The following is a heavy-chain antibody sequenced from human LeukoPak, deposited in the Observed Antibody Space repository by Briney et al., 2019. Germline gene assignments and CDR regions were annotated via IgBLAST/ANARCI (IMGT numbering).Heavy chain of an antibody. Sequence: GESLKISFKGSGYSFTNYWIGWVRQMPGKGLEWMGIIYPGDSDTRYSPSLQGQVTILVDKSISTAYLQWSSLKASDTAMYYCARREVGPTLPDYWGQGTLVTVSS. CDR2: IYPGDSDT. J-gene: IGHJ4*02. D-gene: IGHD1-26*01. CDR3: ARREVGPTLPDY. V-gene: IGHV5-51*01. CDR1: GYSFTNYW.